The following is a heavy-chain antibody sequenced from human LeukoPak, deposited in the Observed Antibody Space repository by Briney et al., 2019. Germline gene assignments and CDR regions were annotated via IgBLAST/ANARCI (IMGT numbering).Heavy chain of an antibody. CDR1: GGSFSGYY. Sequence: SETLSLTCAVYGGSFSGYYWSWIRQPPGKGLEWIGYIYYSGSTNYNPSLKSRVTISVDTSKNQFSLKLSSVTAADTAVYYCARERGKDRNFDYWGQGTLVTVSS. CDR3: ARERGKDRNFDY. V-gene: IGHV4-59*01. CDR2: IYYSGST. J-gene: IGHJ4*02. D-gene: IGHD3-10*01.